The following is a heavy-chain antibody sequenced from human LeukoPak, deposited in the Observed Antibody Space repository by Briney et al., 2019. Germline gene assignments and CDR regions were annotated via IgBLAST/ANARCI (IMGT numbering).Heavy chain of an antibody. CDR3: ARGGIAAAAGVYYYYYMDV. CDR1: GGSFSGYY. Sequence: PSETLSLTCAAYGGSFSGYYWSWIRQPPGKGLEWIGEINHSGSTNYNPSLKSRVTISVDTSKNQFSLKLSSVTAADTAVYYCARGGIAAAAGVYYYYYMDVWGKGTTVTVSS. V-gene: IGHV4-34*01. J-gene: IGHJ6*03. CDR2: INHSGST. D-gene: IGHD6-13*01.